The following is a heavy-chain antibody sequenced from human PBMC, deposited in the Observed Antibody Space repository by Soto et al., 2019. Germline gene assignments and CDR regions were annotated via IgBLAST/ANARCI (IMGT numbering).Heavy chain of an antibody. CDR1: GFSFSSYA. Sequence: QVQLVESGGGVVQPGRSLRLSCAASGFSFSSYAMHWVRQAPGKGLEWVAVISYDGSNKYYADSVKGRFTISRDNSKNTLSFQMNSLSAEDTAVSYCARDGEYFGSGSYYAGYYFDYSGQGTLVTVSS. J-gene: IGHJ4*02. V-gene: IGHV3-30*14. CDR2: ISYDGSNK. D-gene: IGHD3-10*01. CDR3: ARDGEYFGSGSYYAGYYFDY.